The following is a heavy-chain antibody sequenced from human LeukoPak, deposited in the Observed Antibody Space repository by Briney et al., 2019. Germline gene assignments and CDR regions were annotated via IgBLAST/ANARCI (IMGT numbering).Heavy chain of an antibody. V-gene: IGHV5-10-1*01. CDR2: IDPSDSYT. D-gene: IGHD2-2*01. Sequence: GESLKISCKGSGYSFTSYWISWVRQMPGKGLEWMGRIDPSDSYTNYSPSFHGHVTISADKSISTAYLQWNSLKASDTAMYYCARRCSSSSCPFEYWGQGTLVTVSS. J-gene: IGHJ4*02. CDR3: ARRCSSSSCPFEY. CDR1: GYSFTSYW.